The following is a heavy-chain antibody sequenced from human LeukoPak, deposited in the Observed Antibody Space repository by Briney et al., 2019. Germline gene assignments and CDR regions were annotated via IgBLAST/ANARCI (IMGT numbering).Heavy chain of an antibody. V-gene: IGHV3-15*01. CDR3: TDPPTSL. CDR2: IKSKADGGTT. J-gene: IGHJ4*02. Sequence: GGSLRLSCAASGFNFTNAWVSWVRQAPGKGLEWHGRIKSKADGGTTVHAAPVKDRFAISRDDSKNTLFLQMNSLKTEDTAVYYCTDPPTSLWGQGIVVTVSS. CDR1: GFNFTNAW. D-gene: IGHD5-12*01.